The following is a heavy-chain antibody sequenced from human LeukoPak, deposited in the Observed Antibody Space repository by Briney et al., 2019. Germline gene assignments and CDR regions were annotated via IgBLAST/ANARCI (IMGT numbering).Heavy chain of an antibody. CDR2: IRSKAYGGTT. V-gene: IGHV3-49*04. CDR3: TRASPPWRFGELFYFDY. D-gene: IGHD3-10*01. Sequence: PGGSLRLSCTASGFTFGDYAMSWVRQAPGKGLEWVGFIRSKAYGGTTEYAASVKGRFTISRDDSKSIAYLQMNSLKTEDTAVYYCTRASPPWRFGELFYFDYWGQGTLVTVSS. J-gene: IGHJ4*02. CDR1: GFTFGDYA.